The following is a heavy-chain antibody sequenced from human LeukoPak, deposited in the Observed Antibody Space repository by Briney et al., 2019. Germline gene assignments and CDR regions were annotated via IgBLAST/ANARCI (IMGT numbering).Heavy chain of an antibody. D-gene: IGHD3-10*01. CDR3: AGGDRIGSGSYYKGPLRY. V-gene: IGHV4-34*01. Sequence: SETLSLTCAVYGGTFSGYYWSWIRQPPGKGLEWIGEINHSGSTNYNPSLKSRVTISVDTSKNQFSLKLSPVTAADTAVYYCAGGDRIGSGSYYKGPLRYWGQETLVTVSS. J-gene: IGHJ4*02. CDR1: GGTFSGYY. CDR2: INHSGST.